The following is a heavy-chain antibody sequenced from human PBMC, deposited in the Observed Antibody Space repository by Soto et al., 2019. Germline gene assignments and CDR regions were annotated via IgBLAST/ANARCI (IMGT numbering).Heavy chain of an antibody. J-gene: IGHJ4*02. CDR1: GFTFSSYA. Sequence: EVQLLESGGGLVQPGGSLRLSCAASGFTFSSYAMSWVRQAPGKGLEWVSAISGSGGSTYYADSVKGRFTISRDNSKNTLYLQMNSLRAEDTAVYYCARDLVDSSSWDEYWGQGTLVTVSS. CDR3: ARDLVDSSSWDEY. CDR2: ISGSGGST. D-gene: IGHD6-13*01. V-gene: IGHV3-23*01.